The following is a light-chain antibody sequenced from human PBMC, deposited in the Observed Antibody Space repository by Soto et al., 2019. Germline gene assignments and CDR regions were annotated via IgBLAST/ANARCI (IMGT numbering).Light chain of an antibody. Sequence: DIPMTQSPSSLSASVGDRVTITCRASQSISSYLNWYQQKPGKAPKLLIYAASSLQSGGPSRFSGSGSGTDXXXXXXXLQPEDFAXYYXQQSYSTPLTFGGGTKVEIK. CDR3: QQSYSTPLT. J-gene: IGKJ4*01. CDR2: AAS. V-gene: IGKV1-39*01. CDR1: QSISSY.